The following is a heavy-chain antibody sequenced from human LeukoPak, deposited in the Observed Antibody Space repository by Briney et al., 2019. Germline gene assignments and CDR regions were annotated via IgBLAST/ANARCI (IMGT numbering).Heavy chain of an antibody. V-gene: IGHV1-2*02. Sequence: ASVKVSCKASGYSFTDCYIHWVRQAPGQGLEWMGCINPNRGVMNYSQTFQGRVTMTRDRSISTAYMELSRLTSEDTAVYYCARQRFGGNSAYDAFDIWGQETMVTVSS. CDR3: ARQRFGGNSAYDAFDI. J-gene: IGHJ3*02. CDR1: GYSFTDCY. CDR2: INPNRGVM. D-gene: IGHD4-23*01.